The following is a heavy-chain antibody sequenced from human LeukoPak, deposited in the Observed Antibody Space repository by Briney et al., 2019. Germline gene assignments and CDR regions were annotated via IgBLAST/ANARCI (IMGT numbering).Heavy chain of an antibody. CDR1: GFTFSSYW. CDR3: AKDLGLEQQYYYYYMDV. D-gene: IGHD6-13*01. Sequence: GSLRLSCAASGFTFSSYWMSWVRQAPGKGLEWVANIKQDGSEKYYVDSVKGRFTISRDNAKNSLYLQMNSLRAEDTAVYYRAKDLGLEQQYYYYYMDVWGKGTTVTVSS. J-gene: IGHJ6*03. CDR2: IKQDGSEK. V-gene: IGHV3-7*01.